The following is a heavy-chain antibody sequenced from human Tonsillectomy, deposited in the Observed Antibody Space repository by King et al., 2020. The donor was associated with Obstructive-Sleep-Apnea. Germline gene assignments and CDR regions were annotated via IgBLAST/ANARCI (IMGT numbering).Heavy chain of an antibody. Sequence: QLQESGPGLVKPSETLSLTCTVSGYSISSGYYWGWIRQPPGKGLEWIGSIYHSGSTSYNPSLKSRVTISVDTSKNQFSLKLSSVTAAATAVYSCASNGRTYVDTARGYYDSSGYYFDYWGQGTLVTVSS. CDR3: ASNGRTYVDTARGYYDSSGYYFDY. V-gene: IGHV4-38-2*02. CDR2: IYHSGST. D-gene: IGHD3-22*01. CDR1: GYSISSGYY. J-gene: IGHJ4*02.